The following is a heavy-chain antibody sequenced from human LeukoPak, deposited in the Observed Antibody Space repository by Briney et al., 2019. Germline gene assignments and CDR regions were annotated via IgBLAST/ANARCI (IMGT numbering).Heavy chain of an antibody. J-gene: IGHJ5*02. V-gene: IGHV4-39*07. D-gene: IGHD1-14*01. Sequence: SETLSLTCTVSGGFISSNSAYWSWIRQPPGKGLEWIGYIYHSGSTYYNPSLKSRVTISVDRSKNQFSLKLSSVTAADTAVYYCARGQPYNWFDPWGQGTLVTVSS. CDR3: ARGQPYNWFDP. CDR2: IYHSGST. CDR1: GGFISSNSAY.